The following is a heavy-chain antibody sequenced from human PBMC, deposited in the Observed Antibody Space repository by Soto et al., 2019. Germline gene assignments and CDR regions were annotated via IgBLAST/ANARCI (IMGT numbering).Heavy chain of an antibody. CDR2: ISGSAGAT. CDR3: ARQDYSTTWYLNY. J-gene: IGHJ4*02. V-gene: IGHV3-23*01. CDR1: GFTFRAYA. Sequence: EVQLLESGGGVVQPGGSLRLSCAASGFTFRAYAMTWVRQAPGKGLEGVSGISGSAGATYYADSVKGRFTISRDNSKKTLYLQMNSLRAEDTAVYYCARQDYSTTWYLNYWGQGTLVTVSS. D-gene: IGHD6-13*01.